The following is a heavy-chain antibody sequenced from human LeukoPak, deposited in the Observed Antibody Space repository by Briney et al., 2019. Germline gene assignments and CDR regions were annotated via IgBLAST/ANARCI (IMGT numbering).Heavy chain of an antibody. J-gene: IGHJ4*02. CDR3: ASGGYDILTASGY. D-gene: IGHD3-9*01. CDR1: GFTFSNYG. CDR2: IRFDGSQK. Sequence: GYLRLSCAPSGFTFSNYGMHWVRQAPGKGLGWVAYIRFDGSQKYHGASVRGRFTISRDNPNNMLYLQMNGLKTEDTAVYYCASGGYDILTASGYWGQGTLVTVSS. V-gene: IGHV3-30*02.